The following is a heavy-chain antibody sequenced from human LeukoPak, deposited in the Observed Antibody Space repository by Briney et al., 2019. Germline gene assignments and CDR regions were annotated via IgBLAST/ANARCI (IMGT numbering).Heavy chain of an antibody. CDR3: AREDTAMDDAFDI. V-gene: IGHV4-34*12. D-gene: IGHD5-18*01. CDR2: IIHSGST. CDR1: GGSFSGYY. J-gene: IGHJ3*02. Sequence: SETLSLTCAVYGGSFSGYYWSWIRQPPGKGLEWIGEIIHSGSTNYNPPLKGRVTVSVDTSKNQFSVKLSSVTAADTAMYYCAREDTAMDDAFDIWGQGTAVTVS.